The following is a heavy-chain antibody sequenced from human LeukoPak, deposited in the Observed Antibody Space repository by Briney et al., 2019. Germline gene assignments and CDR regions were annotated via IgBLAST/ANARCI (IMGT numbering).Heavy chain of an antibody. CDR2: ISAYNGNT. CDR3: ARVKRYGSGTTGGDY. D-gene: IGHD3-10*01. V-gene: IGHV1-18*04. Sequence: ASVKVSCKASGYTFTSYGNSWVRQAPGQGLEWMGWISAYNGNTNYAQKLQGRVTMTTDTSTSTAYMELRSLRSDDTAVYYCARVKRYGSGTTGGDYWGQGTLVPVSS. CDR1: GYTFTSYG. J-gene: IGHJ4*02.